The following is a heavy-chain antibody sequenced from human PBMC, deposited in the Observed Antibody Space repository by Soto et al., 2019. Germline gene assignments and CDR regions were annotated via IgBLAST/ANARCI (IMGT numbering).Heavy chain of an antibody. CDR1: GYTFTSYY. CDR2: INPSGGST. CDR3: AREEAPLTFSGGDCYAFDI. D-gene: IGHD2-21*02. Sequence: ASVKVSCKASGYTFTSYYMHWVRQAPGQGLEWMGIINPSGGSTSYAQKFQGRVTMARDTSTSTVYMELSSLRSEDTAVYYCAREEAPLTFSGGDCYAFDIWGQGTMVTVS. V-gene: IGHV1-46*01. J-gene: IGHJ3*02.